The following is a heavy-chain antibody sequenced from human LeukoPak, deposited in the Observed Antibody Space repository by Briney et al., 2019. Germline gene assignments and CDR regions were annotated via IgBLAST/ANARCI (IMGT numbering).Heavy chain of an antibody. CDR3: ARPERAGGNYYYYMDV. Sequence: PSETLSLTCAVYGGSFSVYYWSWIRQPPGKGLEWIGEINHSGSTNYNPSLKSRVTISVDTSKDQFSLRLSSVTAADTVVYYCARPERAGGNYYYYMDVWGKGTTVTVSS. D-gene: IGHD1-14*01. V-gene: IGHV4-34*01. CDR2: INHSGST. J-gene: IGHJ6*03. CDR1: GGSFSVYY.